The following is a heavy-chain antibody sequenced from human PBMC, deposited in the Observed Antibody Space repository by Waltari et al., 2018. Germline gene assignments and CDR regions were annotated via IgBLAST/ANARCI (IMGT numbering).Heavy chain of an antibody. V-gene: IGHV4-39*01. CDR3: AKSGTDYGSGSYYKD. D-gene: IGHD3-10*01. CDR2: LFYSGST. CDR1: GGSIRSSSNY. Sequence: ESGPGLVKPSETLSLTCTVSGGSIRSSSNYWGWIRQPPGKGLEWIGSLFYSGSTDYNPSLKSRVTISADTSKNQFSLRLSFVTAADTAVYYCAKSGTDYGSGSYYKDWGHGTLVTVSS. J-gene: IGHJ4*01.